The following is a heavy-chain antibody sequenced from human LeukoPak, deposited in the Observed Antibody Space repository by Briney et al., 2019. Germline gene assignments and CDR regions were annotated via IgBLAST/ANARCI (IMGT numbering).Heavy chain of an antibody. Sequence: PGGSLRLSCAASGFTLSSYGMHWVRQAPGKGLEWVAIIWSDGSNKYYADSVKGRLTISRDSSRNTLYLQLNSLRAEDTAVYYCARAMALIVDYWGQGTLVTVSS. CDR1: GFTLSSYG. J-gene: IGHJ4*02. CDR2: IWSDGSNK. D-gene: IGHD3-22*01. CDR3: ARAMALIVDY. V-gene: IGHV3-33*01.